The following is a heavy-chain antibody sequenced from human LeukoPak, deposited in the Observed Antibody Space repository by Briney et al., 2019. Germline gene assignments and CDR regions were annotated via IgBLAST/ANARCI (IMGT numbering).Heavy chain of an antibody. CDR3: ARGTLIAVAGFTDAFDI. V-gene: IGHV3-20*04. D-gene: IGHD6-19*01. CDR1: GFTLDDYG. Sequence: PGGSLRLSCAASGFTLDDYGMSWVRRAPGKGLEWVSGINWNGGSTGYAASVKGTFTISRDNAKNSLYLQMNSLRAEDTALYYCARGTLIAVAGFTDAFDIWGQGTMVTVSS. J-gene: IGHJ3*02. CDR2: INWNGGST.